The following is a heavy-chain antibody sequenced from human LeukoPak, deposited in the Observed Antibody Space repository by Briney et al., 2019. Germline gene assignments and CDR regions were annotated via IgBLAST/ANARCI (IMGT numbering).Heavy chain of an antibody. V-gene: IGHV4-34*01. CDR2: INHSGST. CDR1: GGSFSGYY. D-gene: IGHD6-19*01. Sequence: SETLSLTCAVYGGSFSGYYWSWIRQPPGKGLEWIGEINHSGSTYYNPSLKSRVTISVDRSKNQFSLKLSSVTAADTAVYYCARRAVAGSPRYFDYWGQGTLVSVSS. CDR3: ARRAVAGSPRYFDY. J-gene: IGHJ4*02.